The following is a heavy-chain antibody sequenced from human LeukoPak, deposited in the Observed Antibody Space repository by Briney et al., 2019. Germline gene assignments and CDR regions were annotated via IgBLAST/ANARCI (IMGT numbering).Heavy chain of an antibody. CDR2: INHSGST. CDR1: GGSFSGYY. CDR3: ARRVPNGPGGSNWFDP. J-gene: IGHJ5*02. D-gene: IGHD3-16*01. Sequence: PSETLSLTCAVYGGSFSGYYWSWIRQPPGKGLEWIGEINHSGSTNYNPSLKSRVTIPVDTSKNQFSLKLSSVTAADTAVYYCARRVPNGPGGSNWFDPWGQGTLVTVSS. V-gene: IGHV4-34*01.